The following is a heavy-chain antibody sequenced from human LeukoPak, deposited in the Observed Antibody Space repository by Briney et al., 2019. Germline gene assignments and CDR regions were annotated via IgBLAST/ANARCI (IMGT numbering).Heavy chain of an antibody. CDR3: ARKSGNTYASLDY. CDR1: GYTFTGYY. D-gene: IGHD5-18*01. V-gene: IGHV1-2*02. J-gene: IGHJ4*02. Sequence: ASVKVSCKASGYTFTGYYMHWVRQAPGQGLEWMGWISPNNGGTNYAQNFQGRVTMTGDTSITTAYMQLSRLRSDDTAVYFCARKSGNTYASLDYWGQGTLVTVSS. CDR2: ISPNNGGT.